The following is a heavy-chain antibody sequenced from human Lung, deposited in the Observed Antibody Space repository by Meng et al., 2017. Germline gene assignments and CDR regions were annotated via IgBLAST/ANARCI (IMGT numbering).Heavy chain of an antibody. J-gene: IGHJ4*02. CDR3: AKALGWGSSPDY. D-gene: IGHD2-21*01. CDR1: GYTFTAYY. Sequence: QVQLVQSGADVKKPGASVKVSCKASGYTFTAYYIHWVRQAPGQGLEWMGRINTNSGGTNFAQKFQGRVIMTRDPSISTAYMELSSLGFDDTAVYYCAKALGWGSSPDYWGQGILVTVSS. CDR2: INTNSGGT. V-gene: IGHV1-2*06.